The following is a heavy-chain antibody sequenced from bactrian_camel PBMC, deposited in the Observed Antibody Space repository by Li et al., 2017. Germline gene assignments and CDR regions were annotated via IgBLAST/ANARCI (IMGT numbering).Heavy chain of an antibody. V-gene: IGHV3S40*01. CDR1: GITFSRNA. Sequence: DVQLVESGGGLVPPGGSARLSCAASGITFSRNAMSWVRQAPGKGLEWVSTIHRGAEDTHYQDSVKGRFTISRDNAKNTVYLQLNSLKTEDMAMYYCANTVAGEPYYWGQGNQVTVS. CDR3: ANTVAGEPYY. CDR2: IHRGAEDT. J-gene: IGHJ4*01. D-gene: IGHD6*01.